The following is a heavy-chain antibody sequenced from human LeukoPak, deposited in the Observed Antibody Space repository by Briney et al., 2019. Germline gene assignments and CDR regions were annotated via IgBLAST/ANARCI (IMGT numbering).Heavy chain of an antibody. CDR3: ARDTGDPGYFDY. D-gene: IGHD7-27*01. V-gene: IGHV1-69*05. CDR1: GGTFSSYA. CDR2: IIPIFGTA. Sequence: ASVKVSCKASGGTFSSYAISGVRQAPGQGVEWMGRIIPIFGTANYAQKFQRRVTITTDESTSTAYMELSSLRSEDTAVYYCARDTGDPGYFDYWGQGTLVTVSS. J-gene: IGHJ4*02.